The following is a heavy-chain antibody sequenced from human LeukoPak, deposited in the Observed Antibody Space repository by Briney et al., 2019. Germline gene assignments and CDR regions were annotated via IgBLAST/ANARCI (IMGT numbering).Heavy chain of an antibody. D-gene: IGHD1-26*01. CDR2: ISAYNGNT. CDR3: ARVGLHSGSHYGIEWGYYYYGMDV. CDR1: GYTFTSYG. Sequence: ASVKVSCKASGYTFTSYGISWVRQAPGQGLEWMGWISAYNGNTNYAQKLQGRVTMTTDTSTSTAYMELRSLRSDDTAVYYCARVGLHSGSHYGIEWGYYYYGMDVWGQGTTVTVSS. J-gene: IGHJ6*02. V-gene: IGHV1-18*01.